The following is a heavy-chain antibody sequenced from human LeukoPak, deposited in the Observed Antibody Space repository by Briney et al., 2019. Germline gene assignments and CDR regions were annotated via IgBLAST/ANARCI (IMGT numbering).Heavy chain of an antibody. D-gene: IGHD1-26*01. J-gene: IGHJ4*02. Sequence: PGGSLRLSCAASGFTVSSNYMSWVHQAPGKGLEWVSVIYSGGSTYYADSVKGRFTISRDNSKNTLYLQMNSLKTEDTAVYYCTTRGGSFSIFDYWGQGTLVTVSS. CDR1: GFTVSSNY. CDR3: TTRGGSFSIFDY. V-gene: IGHV3-53*01. CDR2: IYSGGST.